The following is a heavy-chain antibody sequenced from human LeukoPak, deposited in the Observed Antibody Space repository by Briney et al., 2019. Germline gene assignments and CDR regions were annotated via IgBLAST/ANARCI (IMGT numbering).Heavy chain of an antibody. CDR2: FDPEDGET. J-gene: IGHJ5*02. D-gene: IGHD3-10*01. Sequence: ASVKVSCKVSGYTLTELSMHWVRQAPGKGLEWMGGFDPEDGETIYAQKFQGRVTMTEDTSTDTAYMELSSLRSEDTAVYYCATGYGSGSYRVFFDPWGQGTLVTVSS. CDR3: ATGYGSGSYRVFFDP. CDR1: GYTLTELS. V-gene: IGHV1-24*01.